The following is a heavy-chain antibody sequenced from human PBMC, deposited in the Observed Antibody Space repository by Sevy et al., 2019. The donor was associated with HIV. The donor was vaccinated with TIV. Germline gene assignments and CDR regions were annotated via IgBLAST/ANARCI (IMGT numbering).Heavy chain of an antibody. V-gene: IGHV4-39*01. CDR1: GASISSSGYY. Sequence: SETLSLTCTVSGASISSSGYYWGLIRQPPGKGLEWIARFRYSGETFYNPSLKSRVTISADTSKNQFSLQLSSVTAADTAIYFCAGPILTYNSGWSYYDYWGQGTVVTVSS. D-gene: IGHD6-19*01. J-gene: IGHJ4*02. CDR3: AGPILTYNSGWSYYDY. CDR2: FRYSGET.